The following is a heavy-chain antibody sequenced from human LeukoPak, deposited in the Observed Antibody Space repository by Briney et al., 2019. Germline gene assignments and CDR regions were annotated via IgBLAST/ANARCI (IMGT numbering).Heavy chain of an antibody. CDR1: GGSFSGYY. D-gene: IGHD6-13*01. CDR3: ARLKRAPIMYSSSWYGGRYFDY. V-gene: IGHV4-34*01. Sequence: PSETLSLTCAVYGGSFSGYYWSWIRQPPGKGLEWIGEINHSGSTNYNPSLKSRVTISVDTSKNQFSLKLSSVTAADTAVYYCARLKRAPIMYSSSWYGGRYFDYWGQGTLVTVSS. J-gene: IGHJ4*02. CDR2: INHSGST.